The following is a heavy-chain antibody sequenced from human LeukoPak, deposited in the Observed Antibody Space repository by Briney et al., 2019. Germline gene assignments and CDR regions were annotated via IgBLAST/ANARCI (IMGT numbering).Heavy chain of an antibody. V-gene: IGHV3-11*04. Sequence: PGGSLRLSCAASGFTFSDYYMSWIRQAPGKGLEWVSYISSSGSTIYYADSVKGRFTISRDNAKNSLYLQMNSLRAEDTAVYYCARARATTVVTHHYYYYGMDVWGQGTTVTVSS. D-gene: IGHD4-23*01. CDR2: ISSSGSTI. CDR1: GFTFSDYY. J-gene: IGHJ6*02. CDR3: ARARATTVVTHHYYYYGMDV.